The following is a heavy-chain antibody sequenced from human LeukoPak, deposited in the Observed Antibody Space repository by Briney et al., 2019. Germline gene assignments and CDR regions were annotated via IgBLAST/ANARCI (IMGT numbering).Heavy chain of an antibody. Sequence: SQTLSLTCTVSGGSISSGSYYWSWIRQPAGKGLEWIGRIYTNGSTNYNPSLKSRVTMSVDTSKNQFSLKLSSVTAADTAVYYCIAASGWDAFDIWGQGTMVTVSS. V-gene: IGHV4-61*02. CDR1: GGSISSGSYY. D-gene: IGHD6-6*01. J-gene: IGHJ3*02. CDR3: IAASGWDAFDI. CDR2: IYTNGST.